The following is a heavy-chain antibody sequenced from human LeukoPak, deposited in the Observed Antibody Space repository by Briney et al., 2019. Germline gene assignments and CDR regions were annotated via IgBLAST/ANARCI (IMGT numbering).Heavy chain of an antibody. D-gene: IGHD3-16*01. J-gene: IGHJ5*02. CDR2: IYHSGST. CDR1: GGSISSSNW. Sequence: PSETLSLTFAVSGGSISSSNWWSWVRQPPGKGLEWIGEIYHSGSTNYNPSLKSRVTISVDKSKNQLSLKLSSVTAADTAVYYCTSSQGGSAPGGQGTLFTASS. V-gene: IGHV4-4*02. CDR3: TSSQGGSAP.